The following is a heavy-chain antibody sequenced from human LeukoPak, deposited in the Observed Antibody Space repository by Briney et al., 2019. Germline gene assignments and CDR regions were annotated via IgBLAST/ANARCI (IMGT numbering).Heavy chain of an antibody. CDR2: IYRGGNT. J-gene: IGHJ4*02. V-gene: IGHV3-66*01. Sequence: GGSLTLSCAASGFTVSSNYMNWVRQTPGQGLEWVSIIYRGGNTYYADSVKGRFTISRDNSKNTLFLQLNSLRAEDTAVYYCARGRYSYEIDYWGQGTLVTVSS. CDR1: GFTVSSNY. CDR3: ARGRYSYEIDY. D-gene: IGHD3-16*02.